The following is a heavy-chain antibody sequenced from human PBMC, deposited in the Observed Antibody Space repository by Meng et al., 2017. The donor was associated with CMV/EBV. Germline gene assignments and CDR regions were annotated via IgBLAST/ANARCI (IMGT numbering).Heavy chain of an antibody. Sequence: GESLKISCKASGYTFASYDINWVRQATGQGLEWMGWMNPNSGNTGYAQKFQGRVTMTRNTSISTAYMELSSLRSEDTAVYYCARGQGEYYYYGMDVWGQGTTVTVSS. D-gene: IGHD3-16*01. CDR2: MNPNSGNT. CDR1: GYTFASYD. J-gene: IGHJ6*02. V-gene: IGHV1-8*01. CDR3: ARGQGEYYYYGMDV.